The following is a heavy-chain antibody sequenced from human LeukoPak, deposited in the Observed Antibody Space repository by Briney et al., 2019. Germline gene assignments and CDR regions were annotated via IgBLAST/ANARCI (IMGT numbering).Heavy chain of an antibody. D-gene: IGHD2-2*02. Sequence: VKVSRKASGGIFSSYAISWVRQAPGQGLEWMGGIIPIFGTANYAQKFQGRVTITADESTSTAYMELSSLRSEDTAAYYCATCARNFYCYRFDYWGQGTLVTVSS. CDR1: GGIFSSYA. CDR2: IIPIFGTA. J-gene: IGHJ4*02. V-gene: IGHV1-69*13. CDR3: ATCARNFYCYRFDY.